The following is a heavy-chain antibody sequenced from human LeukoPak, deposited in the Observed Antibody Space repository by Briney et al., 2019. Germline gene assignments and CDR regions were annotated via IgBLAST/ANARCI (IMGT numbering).Heavy chain of an antibody. CDR1: GGTFSSYA. J-gene: IGHJ4*02. D-gene: IGHD4-17*01. CDR3: ARDYGDYPLGPII. CDR2: IIPIFGTA. Sequence: ASVKVSCRASGGTFSSYAISWVRQAPGQGLEWMGGIIPIFGTASYAQKFQGRVTITTDESTSTAYMELSSLRSEDTAVYYCARDYGDYPLGPIIWGQGTLVTVSS. V-gene: IGHV1-69*05.